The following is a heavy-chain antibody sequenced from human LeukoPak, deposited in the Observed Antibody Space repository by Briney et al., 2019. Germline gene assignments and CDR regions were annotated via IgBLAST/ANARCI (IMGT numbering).Heavy chain of an antibody. D-gene: IGHD6-13*01. CDR3: AREPYSSSWYYFDY. V-gene: IGHV4-59*01. J-gene: IGHJ4*02. CDR1: GGSISSYY. Sequence: SETLSLTCTVSGGSISSYYWSWIRQPPGKGLEWIGYIYYSGSTNYNPSLKSRVTISVDTSKNQFSLKLSSVTAADTAVYYCAREPYSSSWYYFDYWGQGTLVTVSS. CDR2: IYYSGST.